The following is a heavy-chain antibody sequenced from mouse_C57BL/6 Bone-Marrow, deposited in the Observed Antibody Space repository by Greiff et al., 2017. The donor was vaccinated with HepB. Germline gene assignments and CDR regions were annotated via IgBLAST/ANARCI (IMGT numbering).Heavy chain of an antibody. V-gene: IGHV1-87*01. CDR3: SEDSAVYYCAWRRGYYGSSYGWYFDV. D-gene: IGHD1-1*01. Sequence: VKLMESGPELARPWASVKISCQAFYTFSRRVHFAIRDTNYWMQWVKQRPGQGLEWIGAIYPGNGDTSYNQKFKGKATLTADKSSSTAYMQLSSLTSEDSAVYYCAWRRGYYGSSYGWYFDVWGTGTTVTVSS. CDR1: YTFSRRVH. CDR2: GQGLEWIG. J-gene: IGHJ1*03.